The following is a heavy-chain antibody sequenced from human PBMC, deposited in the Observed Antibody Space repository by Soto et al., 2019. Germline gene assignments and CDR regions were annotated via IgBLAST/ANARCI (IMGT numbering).Heavy chain of an antibody. CDR1: GYTFSNYG. Sequence: VKVSCKTSGYTFSNYGITWVRQAPGQPLEWLGWISLYSDGTSYAQKFRGRVSMTTDTSTTTAYMELRSLRSDDTAVYYCARVVPGAEAWFGPWGQGTLVTVSS. CDR3: ARVVPGAEAWFGP. J-gene: IGHJ5*02. CDR2: ISLYSDGT. V-gene: IGHV1-18*01.